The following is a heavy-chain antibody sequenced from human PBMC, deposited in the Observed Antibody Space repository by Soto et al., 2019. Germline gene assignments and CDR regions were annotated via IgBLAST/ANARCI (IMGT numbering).Heavy chain of an antibody. J-gene: IGHJ4*02. V-gene: IGHV4-31*03. Sequence: PSETLSLTCTVSGGSISSGVYYWSWIRQHPGKGLEWIGYIYYSGSTYYNPSLKSRVTISVDTSKNQFSLKLSSVTAADTAVYYCARLNQSTGTTSLFDYWGQGTLVTVSS. D-gene: IGHD1-7*01. CDR2: IYYSGST. CDR1: GGSISSGVYY. CDR3: ARLNQSTGTTSLFDY.